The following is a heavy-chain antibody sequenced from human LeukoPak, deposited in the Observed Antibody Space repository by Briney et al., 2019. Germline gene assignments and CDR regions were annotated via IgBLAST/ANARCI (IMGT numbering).Heavy chain of an antibody. Sequence: PSETLSLTCTVSGGSINGYYWSWIRQPPGKGLEWIGYIYYNGNTDYNPSLKSRLTMSVDTSKNQFSLKLSSVTAADTAVYYCARGSYCGGGCFYYFDYWGQGALATVSS. CDR2: IYYNGNT. CDR1: GGSINGYY. CDR3: ARGSYCGGGCFYYFDY. D-gene: IGHD2-21*02. J-gene: IGHJ4*02. V-gene: IGHV4-59*12.